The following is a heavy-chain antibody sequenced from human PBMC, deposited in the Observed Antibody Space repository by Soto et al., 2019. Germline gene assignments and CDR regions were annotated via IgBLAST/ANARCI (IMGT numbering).Heavy chain of an antibody. V-gene: IGHV3-9*01. CDR3: AKAPLRAGKTPYFDY. Sequence: ESGGGLVQPGRSLRLSCAASGFTFDDYAMHWVRQAPGKGLEWVSGISWNSGSIGYADSVKGRFTISRDNAKNSLYLQMNSLRAEDTALYYCAKAPLRAGKTPYFDYWGQGTLVTVSS. CDR2: ISWNSGSI. D-gene: IGHD1-1*01. J-gene: IGHJ4*02. CDR1: GFTFDDYA.